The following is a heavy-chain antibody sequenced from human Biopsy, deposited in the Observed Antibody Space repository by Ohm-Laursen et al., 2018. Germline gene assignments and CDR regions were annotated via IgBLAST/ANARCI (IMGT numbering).Heavy chain of an antibody. CDR3: ARGRRHCSGTCSRWYFDL. V-gene: IGHV1-2*02. D-gene: IGHD2-2*01. Sequence: GASVKVSCNPSGYTFTAFSVHWLRQAPGQGLEWMGWINPKSGDTDYPQNFQGRVPMTRDTSISTAYMDLSRLRSDDTAVYYCARGRRHCSGTCSRWYFDLWGRGTLVTVSS. J-gene: IGHJ2*01. CDR2: INPKSGDT. CDR1: GYTFTAFS.